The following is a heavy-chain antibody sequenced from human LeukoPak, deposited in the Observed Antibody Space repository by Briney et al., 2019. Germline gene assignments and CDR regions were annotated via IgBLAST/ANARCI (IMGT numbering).Heavy chain of an antibody. CDR1: GGPISSYY. J-gene: IGHJ4*02. CDR3: ARGVGGATTFFDY. CDR2: IYYSGST. V-gene: IGHV4-59*01. Sequence: SETLSLTCTVSGGPISSYYWSWIRQPPGKGLEWIGYIYYSGSTNYNPSLKSRVTISVDTSKNQFSLKLSSVTAADTAVYYCARGVGGATTFFDYWGQGTLVTVSS. D-gene: IGHD3-16*01.